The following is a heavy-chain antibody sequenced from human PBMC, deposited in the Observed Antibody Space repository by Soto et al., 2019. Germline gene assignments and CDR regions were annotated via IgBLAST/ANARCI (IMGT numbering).Heavy chain of an antibody. CDR1: GFTFSSYG. CDR2: ISYDGSNK. J-gene: IGHJ6*03. CDR3: AKDEYYYGSGSYYNRLGVDHYYYHYMDV. D-gene: IGHD3-10*01. V-gene: IGHV3-30*18. Sequence: GGSLRLSCAASGFTFSSYGMHWVRQAPGKGLEWVAVISYDGSNKYYVDSVKGRFTISRDNSKNTLHLQINSLRAEDTAVYYCAKDEYYYGSGSYYNRLGVDHYYYHYMDVWGKGTTVTVSS.